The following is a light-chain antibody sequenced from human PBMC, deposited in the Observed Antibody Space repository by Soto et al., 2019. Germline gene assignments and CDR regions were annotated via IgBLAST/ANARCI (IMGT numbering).Light chain of an antibody. CDR2: DAS. CDR1: QSVSNY. CDR3: QQRSNLPPVFT. V-gene: IGKV3-11*01. Sequence: EIVLTQSPATLSLSPGERATLSCRASQSVSNYLAWSQQNRGQPPRLLIYDASIRATGIPAWFSGSGSGTDFTLTISSLEPDDFAVYYCQQRSNLPPVFTFGPGTKVDIK. J-gene: IGKJ3*01.